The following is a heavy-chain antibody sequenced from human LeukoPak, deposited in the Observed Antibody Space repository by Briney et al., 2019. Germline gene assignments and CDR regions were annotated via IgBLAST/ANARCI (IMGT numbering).Heavy chain of an antibody. Sequence: PSETLSLXCTVSGGSISSSSYYWGWIRQPPGKGLEWIGRIYYSGSTYYNPSLKSRVTISVDTSKNQFSLKLSSVTAADTAVYYCARPATYYDSSGYYGTFDYWGQGTLVTVSS. V-gene: IGHV4-39*01. CDR2: IYYSGST. CDR1: GGSISSSSYY. J-gene: IGHJ4*02. D-gene: IGHD3-22*01. CDR3: ARPATYYDSSGYYGTFDY.